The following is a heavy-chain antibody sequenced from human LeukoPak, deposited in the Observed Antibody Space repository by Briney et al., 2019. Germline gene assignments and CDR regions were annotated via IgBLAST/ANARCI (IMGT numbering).Heavy chain of an antibody. V-gene: IGHV3-21*01. CDR2: ISSSSSYI. D-gene: IGHD1-1*01. J-gene: IGHJ4*02. Sequence: GGSLRLSCAASGFTFSSYSMNWVRQAPGKGLEWVSSISSSSSYIYYADSVKGRFTISRDNAKNSLYLQMNSLRAEDTAVYYCIRTDTTYLPFDYRGQGTLVTVSS. CDR3: IRTDTTYLPFDY. CDR1: GFTFSSYS.